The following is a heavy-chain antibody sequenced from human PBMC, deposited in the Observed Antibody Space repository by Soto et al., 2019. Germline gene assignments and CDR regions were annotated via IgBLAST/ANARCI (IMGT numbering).Heavy chain of an antibody. CDR2: IYYSGST. J-gene: IGHJ4*02. V-gene: IGHV4-59*01. D-gene: IGHD1-20*01. CDR3: ARGYKRDGYSGLDY. CDR1: GGSISSYY. Sequence: SETLSLTCTVSGGSISSYYWSWIRQPPGKGLEWIGYIYYSGSTNYNPSLKSRVTISVDTSKNQFSLKLSSVTAADTAVYYCARGYKRDGYSGLDYWGQGTLVTVSS.